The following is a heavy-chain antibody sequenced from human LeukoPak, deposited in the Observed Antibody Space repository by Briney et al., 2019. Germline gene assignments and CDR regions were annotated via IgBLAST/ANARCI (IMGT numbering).Heavy chain of an antibody. D-gene: IGHD1-1*01. CDR3: ARRLESGGDDY. Sequence: SETLSLTCTVSGGSISSYYWGWIRQPPGKGLEWIGSIYYGGSTYYNPSLKSRITISVDTSKNQFSLKLSSVTAADTAVYFCARRLESGGDDYWGQGTLVTVSS. CDR1: GGSISSYY. V-gene: IGHV4-39*01. CDR2: IYYGGST. J-gene: IGHJ4*02.